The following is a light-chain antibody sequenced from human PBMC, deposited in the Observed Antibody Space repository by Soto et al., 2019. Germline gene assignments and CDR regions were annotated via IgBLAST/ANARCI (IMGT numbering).Light chain of an antibody. CDR2: KAS. V-gene: IGKV1-5*03. Sequence: IRMTNSASTLSVTEGDRVTMPCRASQIISSWLAWYQQKPGKARKLLIYKASTLKSGVPSRFSGSGSGTEFTLTLSSLQPDDFARYCCXXXNSYSEAFAQGTKL. CDR3: XXXNSYSEA. J-gene: IGKJ1*01. CDR1: QIISSW.